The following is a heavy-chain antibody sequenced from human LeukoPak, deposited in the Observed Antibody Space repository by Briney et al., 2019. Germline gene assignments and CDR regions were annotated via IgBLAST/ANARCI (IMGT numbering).Heavy chain of an antibody. CDR2: INSDGINT. CDR1: GFTFSNYW. CDR3: ARDLGQYYDMSDNWFDP. Sequence: QTGGSLRLSCAASGFTFSNYWMHWVRQAPGKGLVWVSRINSDGINTSYADSVKGRFTISRDNAKNTLNLQMNSLRAEDTAVYYCARDLGQYYDMSDNWFDPWGQGTLVTVSS. V-gene: IGHV3-74*01. D-gene: IGHD3-22*01. J-gene: IGHJ5*02.